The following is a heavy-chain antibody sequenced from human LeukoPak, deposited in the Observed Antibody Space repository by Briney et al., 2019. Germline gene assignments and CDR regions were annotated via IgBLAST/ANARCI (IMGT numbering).Heavy chain of an antibody. Sequence: GRSLRLSCAASGFTFSSYWIQWVRQAPGKGLVWVSRINSDGSSTSYADSVKGRFTISRDNAKNTLYLQMNSLRAEDTAVYYCARGDYYGSSAYSDYWGQGTLVTVSS. V-gene: IGHV3-74*01. CDR1: GFTFSSYW. CDR2: INSDGSST. CDR3: ARGDYYGSSAYSDY. D-gene: IGHD3-22*01. J-gene: IGHJ4*02.